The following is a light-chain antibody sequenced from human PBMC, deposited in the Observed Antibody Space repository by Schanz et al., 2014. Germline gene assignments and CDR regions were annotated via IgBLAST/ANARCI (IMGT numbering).Light chain of an antibody. CDR3: GTWDASLSAGGV. Sequence: QSVLTQPPSVSAAPGQKVTISCSGSSSNIGSNHVSWYQQIPGTAPKLLIYDNDKRPSGIPDRFSGSKSGTSATLGITGLQTGDEADYYCGTWDASLSAGGVFGGGTKLTVL. CDR1: SSNIGSNH. V-gene: IGLV1-51*01. J-gene: IGLJ3*02. CDR2: DND.